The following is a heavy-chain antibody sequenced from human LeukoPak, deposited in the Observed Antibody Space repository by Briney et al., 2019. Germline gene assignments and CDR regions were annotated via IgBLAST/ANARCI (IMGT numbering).Heavy chain of an antibody. Sequence: GGSLRLSCAASGFSFNTYDMNWVRQAPGKGPEWVSSIHRRSSYIYYADSVKGRFTISRDNVNGLVYLQMSNLRAEDTALYYCARYSDDYHYYMDVWGKGTAVTVSS. CDR3: ARYSDDYHYYMDV. J-gene: IGHJ6*03. CDR1: GFSFNTYD. D-gene: IGHD2-15*01. V-gene: IGHV3-21*01. CDR2: IHRRSSYI.